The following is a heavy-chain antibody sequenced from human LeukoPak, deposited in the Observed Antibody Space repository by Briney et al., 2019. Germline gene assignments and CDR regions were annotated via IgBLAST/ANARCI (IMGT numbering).Heavy chain of an antibody. V-gene: IGHV3-23*01. CDR1: GFTFSNYA. J-gene: IGHJ4*02. CDR2: IRYSGGTT. Sequence: GGSLRLSCATSGFTFSNYAMSWVRQAPGKGLEWLSAIRYSGGTTYYADSVEGRFTISSDKFKNTLYLQMNNLRAEDTAVYYCATLSVNTVTLPSDVYWGQGTLLTVSS. D-gene: IGHD4-17*01. CDR3: ATLSVNTVTLPSDVY.